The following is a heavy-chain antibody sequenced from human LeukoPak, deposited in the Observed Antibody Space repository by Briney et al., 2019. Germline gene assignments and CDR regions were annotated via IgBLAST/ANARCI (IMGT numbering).Heavy chain of an antibody. CDR1: GYTFTSYG. CDR2: ISAYNGNT. Sequence: GASVKLSCKASGYTFTSYGISWVRHAPGQGLERMGWISAYNGNTNYAQKLQGRVTMTTDTSTSTAYMELRSLRSDDTAVYYCARDQGGQFSWYSYYYGMDVWGQGTTVTASS. D-gene: IGHD2-15*01. J-gene: IGHJ6*02. V-gene: IGHV1-18*01. CDR3: ARDQGGQFSWYSYYYGMDV.